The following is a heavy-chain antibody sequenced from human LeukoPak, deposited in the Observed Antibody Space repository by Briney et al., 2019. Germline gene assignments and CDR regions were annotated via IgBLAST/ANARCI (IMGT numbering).Heavy chain of an antibody. Sequence: PSETLSLTCTVSGGSISRDYWSWIRQPPGKGLEWIGSTYYDGSTYYNPSLKSRVTISRDTSKDQFSLRLSSVTAADTAVYYCARRSSGRPVDYWGQGTLVTVSS. CDR1: GGSISRDY. D-gene: IGHD3-3*01. V-gene: IGHV4-59*12. CDR2: TYYDGST. CDR3: ARRSSGRPVDY. J-gene: IGHJ4*02.